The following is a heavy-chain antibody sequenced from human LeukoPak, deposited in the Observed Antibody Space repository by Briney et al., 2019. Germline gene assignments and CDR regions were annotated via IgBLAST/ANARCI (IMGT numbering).Heavy chain of an antibody. V-gene: IGHV3-30-3*01. J-gene: IGHJ4*02. Sequence: GGSLRLSCVASRFTFTGFAMHWVRQAPGKGLEWVAVISWDGSTKYYADSVKGRFTISRDNSKNTLYLQMNSLRAEDTAVYYCAREMAVWGQGALVTVSS. D-gene: IGHD2-8*01. CDR2: ISWDGSTK. CDR3: AREMAV. CDR1: RFTFTGFA.